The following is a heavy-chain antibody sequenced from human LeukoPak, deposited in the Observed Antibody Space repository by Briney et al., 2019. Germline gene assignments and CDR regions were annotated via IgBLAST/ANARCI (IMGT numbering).Heavy chain of an antibody. CDR3: ARASRVDYRPAFDI. J-gene: IGHJ3*02. D-gene: IGHD4/OR15-4a*01. CDR1: GGSISSSSYY. V-gene: IGHV4-39*07. CDR2: IYYSGST. Sequence: SETLSLTCTVSGGSISSSSYYWGWIRQPPGKGLEWIGSIYYSGSTYYNPSLKSRVTISVDTPKNQFSLKLSSVTAADTAVYYCARASRVDYRPAFDIWGQGTMVTVSS.